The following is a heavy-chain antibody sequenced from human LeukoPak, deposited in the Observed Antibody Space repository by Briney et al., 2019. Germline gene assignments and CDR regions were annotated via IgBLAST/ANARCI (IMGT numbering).Heavy chain of an antibody. J-gene: IGHJ6*03. CDR3: ARGRQVITRLVVVMAAASFYLDV. V-gene: IGHV4-34*01. D-gene: IGHD3-22*01. Sequence: TETLSLTCAVHGDSFSGYHWSWIRQPPGKGLERIGEINPSGSTNYKPSLKSRVTISMDTSKNQFSLKVSTVTASVTAMYFSARGRQVITRLVVVMAAASFYLDVWGKGTTVTVS. CDR1: GDSFSGYH. CDR2: INPSGST.